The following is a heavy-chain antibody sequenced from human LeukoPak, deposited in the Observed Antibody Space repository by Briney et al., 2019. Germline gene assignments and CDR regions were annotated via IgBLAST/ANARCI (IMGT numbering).Heavy chain of an antibody. CDR2: INPNSGGT. V-gene: IGHV1-2*02. CDR3: ARDPTLRGYSYGPYYYYYYYMDV. D-gene: IGHD5-18*01. CDR1: GYTFTGYY. J-gene: IGHJ6*03. Sequence: ASVKLSCKASGYTFTGYYMHWVRQAPGQGLEWMGWINPNSGGTNYAQKFQGRVTMTRDTSISTAYMELSRLRSDDTAVYYCARDPTLRGYSYGPYYYYYYYMDVWGKGTTVTVSS.